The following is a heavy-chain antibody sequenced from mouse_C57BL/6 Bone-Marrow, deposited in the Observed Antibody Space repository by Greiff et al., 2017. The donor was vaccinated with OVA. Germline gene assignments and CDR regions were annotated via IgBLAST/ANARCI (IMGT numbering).Heavy chain of an antibody. V-gene: IGHV14-2*01. CDR2: LDPEDGEP. Sequence: ELQLQASGAELVKPGASVKLSCTASGFNIKDYYMHWVKQRTEPGLEWIGRLDPEDGEPTYAPKFQGKATITADTSSNTAYLQLSSLTSEDTAVYYGARSSITTVVATPDDWGQGTTLTVSS. CDR1: GFNIKDYY. D-gene: IGHD1-1*01. CDR3: ARSSITTVVATPDD. J-gene: IGHJ2*01.